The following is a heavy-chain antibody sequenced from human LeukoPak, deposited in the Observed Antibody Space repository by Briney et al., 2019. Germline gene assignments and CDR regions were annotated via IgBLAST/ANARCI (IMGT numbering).Heavy chain of an antibody. CDR1: GYTFTSYD. CDR3: ARPLGYCSSTSCPQSWFDP. Sequence: GASVKVSCKASGYTFTSYDINWVRQATGQGLEWMGWMNPNSGNTGYAQKFQGRVTITRNTSISTAYMELSSLRSEDTAVYYCARPLGYCSSTSCPQSWFDPWGQGTLVTVSS. V-gene: IGHV1-8*03. D-gene: IGHD2-2*01. CDR2: MNPNSGNT. J-gene: IGHJ5*02.